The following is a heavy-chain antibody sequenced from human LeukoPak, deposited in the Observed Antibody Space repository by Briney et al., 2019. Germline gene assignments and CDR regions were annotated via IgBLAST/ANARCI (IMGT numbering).Heavy chain of an antibody. D-gene: IGHD6-19*01. CDR3: ARRAVAGTREY. V-gene: IGHV4-34*01. Sequence: SETLSLTCAVYGGSSSGYYWSWIRQPPGKGLEWIGEINHSGSTNYNPSLKSRVTISVDTSKNQFSLKLSSVTAADTAVYYCARRAVAGTREYWGQGTLVTVSS. CDR1: GGSSSGYY. CDR2: INHSGST. J-gene: IGHJ4*02.